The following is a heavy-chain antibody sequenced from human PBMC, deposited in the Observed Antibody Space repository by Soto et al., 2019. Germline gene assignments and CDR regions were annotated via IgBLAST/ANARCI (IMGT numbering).Heavy chain of an antibody. Sequence: QVQLVQSEAEVKKPGASVKVSCKASGYTFTSYGISWVRQAHGQGLEWMGWISAYNGNTNYAQKLQGRVTMTTDTSTRTAYMELRSLRSDDTAVYYCARDQSPYGDYGTQYFQHWGQGTLVTVSS. CDR2: ISAYNGNT. CDR3: ARDQSPYGDYGTQYFQH. CDR1: GYTFTSYG. D-gene: IGHD4-17*01. J-gene: IGHJ1*01. V-gene: IGHV1-18*01.